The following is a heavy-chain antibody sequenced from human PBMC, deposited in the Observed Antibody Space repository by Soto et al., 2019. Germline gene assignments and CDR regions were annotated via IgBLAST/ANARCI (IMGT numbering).Heavy chain of an antibody. Sequence: ASVKVSCKASGYTFTSYAMHWVRQAPGQRLEWMGWINAGNGNTKYSRKFQGRVTITRDTSASTAYMELSSLRSEDTAVYYCARAGYSSSWFHYWGQGTLVTV. J-gene: IGHJ4*02. V-gene: IGHV1-3*01. CDR2: INAGNGNT. D-gene: IGHD6-13*01. CDR3: ARAGYSSSWFHY. CDR1: GYTFTSYA.